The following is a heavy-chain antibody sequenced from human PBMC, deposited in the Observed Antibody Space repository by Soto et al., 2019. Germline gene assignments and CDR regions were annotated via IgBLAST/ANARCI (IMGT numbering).Heavy chain of an antibody. Sequence: ASVKVSCKASGYTFTSCGISWVRQAPGQGLEWMGWISAYNGNTNYAQKLQGRVTMTTDTSTSTAYMELRSLRSDDTAVYYCARDAYYDYVWGSYRTHHAFDIWGQGTMVTVSS. J-gene: IGHJ3*02. D-gene: IGHD3-16*02. CDR1: GYTFTSCG. CDR3: ARDAYYDYVWGSYRTHHAFDI. V-gene: IGHV1-18*04. CDR2: ISAYNGNT.